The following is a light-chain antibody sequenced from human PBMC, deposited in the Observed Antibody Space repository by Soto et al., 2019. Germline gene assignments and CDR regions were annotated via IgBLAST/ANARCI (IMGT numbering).Light chain of an antibody. CDR1: SSDIGGYNY. Sequence: QSALTQPPSASGSPGQSVTISCTGTSSDIGGYNYVSWYQQHPGKAPKLMICEVSKRPSGVPDRFSGSKSVNTASLTVSGLQAEDEADYYCSSYRGSSNWDFGGGTKLTVL. CDR3: SSYRGSSNWD. V-gene: IGLV2-8*01. CDR2: EVS. J-gene: IGLJ2*01.